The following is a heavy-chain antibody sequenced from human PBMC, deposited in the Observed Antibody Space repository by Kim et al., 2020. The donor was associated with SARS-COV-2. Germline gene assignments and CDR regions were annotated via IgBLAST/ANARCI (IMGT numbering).Heavy chain of an antibody. CDR3: ARALTTVSQRPSKTHGWDPPTTALPAGDRCMPCEDFDRGNGAMGMVAPPNGDY. CDR2: INHSGST. D-gene: IGHD3-10*01. CDR1: GGSFSGYY. J-gene: IGHJ4*02. Sequence: SETLSLTCAVYGGSFSGYYWSWIRQPPGKGLEWIGEINHSGSTNYNPSLKSRVTISVDTSKNQFSLKLSSVTAHADTAVYYCARALTTVSQRPSKTHGWDPPTTALPAGDRCMPCEDFDRGNGAMGMVAPPNGDYSGQGTLVTVSS. V-gene: IGHV4-34*01.